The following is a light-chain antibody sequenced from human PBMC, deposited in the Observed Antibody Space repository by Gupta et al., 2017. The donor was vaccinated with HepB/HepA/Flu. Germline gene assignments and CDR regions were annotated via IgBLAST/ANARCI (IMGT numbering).Light chain of an antibody. CDR2: EVN. V-gene: IGLV2-8*01. CDR1: SSCVGGYNY. CDR3: SSFAGNNIWV. J-gene: IGLJ3*02. Sequence: QSALTQPPSASGSPGQSVTISCPGASSCVGGYNYVSWYQHHPGKAPKLLIYEVNKRPSGVPDRFSGSKSGNTASLTVSGLQADDEADYYCSSFAGNNIWVFGGGTKLTVL.